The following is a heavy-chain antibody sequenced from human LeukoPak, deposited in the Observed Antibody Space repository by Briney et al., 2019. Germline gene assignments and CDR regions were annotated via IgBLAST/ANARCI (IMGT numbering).Heavy chain of an antibody. Sequence: GGSLRLSCTASGFTFGDYAMSWVRQAPGKGLEWVGFIRSKAYGGTTEYAASVKGRFTISRDDSKSIAYLQMNSLKTEDTAVYYCTRLQYCGGGSCLTFDYWGQGTLVTVSS. CDR3: TRLQYCGGGSCLTFDY. J-gene: IGHJ4*02. CDR2: IRSKAYGGTT. D-gene: IGHD2-15*01. CDR1: GFTFGDYA. V-gene: IGHV3-49*04.